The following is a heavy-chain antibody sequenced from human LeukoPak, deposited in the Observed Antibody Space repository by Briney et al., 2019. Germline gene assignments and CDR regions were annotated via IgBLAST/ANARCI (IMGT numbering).Heavy chain of an antibody. CDR2: IKQDGSEK. CDR1: GFTFSSYW. J-gene: IGHJ3*02. Sequence: GGSLRLSCAASGFTFSSYWMSWVRQAPGKGLERVANIKQDGSEKYYVDSVKGRFTISRDNAKNSLYLQMNSLRAEDTAVYYCGRDPRGYYDFWSGYTHDAFDIWGQGTMVTVSS. D-gene: IGHD3-3*01. V-gene: IGHV3-7*01. CDR3: GRDPRGYYDFWSGYTHDAFDI.